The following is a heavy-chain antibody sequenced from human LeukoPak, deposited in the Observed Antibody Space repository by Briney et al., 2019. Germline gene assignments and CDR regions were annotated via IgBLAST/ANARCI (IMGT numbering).Heavy chain of an antibody. CDR1: GFTFSSYS. CDR3: ARNAFRRGYDYVWGSYRGLFDY. CDR2: ISSSSSYI. V-gene: IGHV3-21*01. D-gene: IGHD3-16*02. Sequence: GGSLRLSCAASGFTFSSYSMNWVRQAPGKGLEWVSSISSSSSYIYYADSVKGRFTISRDNAKNSLYLQMNSLRAEDTAVYYCARNAFRRGYDYVWGSYRGLFDYWGQGTLVTVSS. J-gene: IGHJ4*02.